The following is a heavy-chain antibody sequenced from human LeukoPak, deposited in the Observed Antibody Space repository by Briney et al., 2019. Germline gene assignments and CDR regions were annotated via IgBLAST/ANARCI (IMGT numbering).Heavy chain of an antibody. CDR2: ISYDGSNK. CDR3: AGSSYFDY. V-gene: IGHV3-30*04. J-gene: IGHJ4*02. D-gene: IGHD6-6*01. Sequence: PGGSLRLSCAASGFTFSSYAMHWVRQAPGKGLEWVAVISYDGSNKYYADSVEGRFTISRDNSKNTLYLQMNSLRAEDTAVYYCAGSSYFDYWGQGTLVTVSS. CDR1: GFTFSSYA.